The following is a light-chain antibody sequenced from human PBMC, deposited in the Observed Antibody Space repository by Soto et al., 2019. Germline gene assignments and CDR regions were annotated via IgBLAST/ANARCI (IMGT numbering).Light chain of an antibody. CDR2: DVS. CDR3: TSYTSSSDIRV. V-gene: IGLV2-11*01. Sequence: QSALTQPRSVSGSPGQSVTISCTGTSSDVGGYNYVSWYQQHPGKAPKLMIYDVSKRPSGVPDRFSGSKSGNTASLTISGLQAEDEADYYCTSYTSSSDIRVFGGGTKLTVL. CDR1: SSDVGGYNY. J-gene: IGLJ3*02.